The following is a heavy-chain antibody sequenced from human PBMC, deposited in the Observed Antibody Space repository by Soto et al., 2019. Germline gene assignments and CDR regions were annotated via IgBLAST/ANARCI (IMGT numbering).Heavy chain of an antibody. Sequence: QVQLQESGPGLVKPSETLSLTCTVSGGSISSYYWSWIRQPPGKGLEWIGYIYYSGSTNYNPSLKSRVTISVDTSQNQFSLKLSSVTAADTAVYYCAIGRESSSSSGAWLDPWGQGTLVTVSS. V-gene: IGHV4-59*01. CDR2: IYYSGST. CDR1: GGSISSYY. D-gene: IGHD6-6*01. J-gene: IGHJ5*02. CDR3: AIGRESSSSSGAWLDP.